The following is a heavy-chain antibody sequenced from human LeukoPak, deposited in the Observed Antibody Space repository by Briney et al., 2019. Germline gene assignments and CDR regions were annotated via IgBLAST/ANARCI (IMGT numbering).Heavy chain of an antibody. D-gene: IGHD3-10*01. V-gene: IGHV4-34*01. CDR1: GGSFSGYY. J-gene: IGHJ5*02. CDR3: AGYKQYYYGSGRSAAP. Sequence: SETLSLTCAVYGGSFSGYYWSWLRQPPGKGLEWIGEINHSGSTNYNPSLKSRVTISVDTSKNQFSLKLSSVTAADTAVYYCAGYKQYYYGSGRSAAPWGQGTLVTVSS. CDR2: INHSGST.